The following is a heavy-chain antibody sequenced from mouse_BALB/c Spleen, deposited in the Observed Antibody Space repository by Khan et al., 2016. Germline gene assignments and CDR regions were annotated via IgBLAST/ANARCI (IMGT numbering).Heavy chain of an antibody. CDR1: GFTFSDYY. CDR2: ISDGGAYT. J-gene: IGHJ1*01. V-gene: IGHV5-4*02. Sequence: VELVESGGGLVKPGGSLKLPCAASGFTFSDYYMYWVRQTPEKRLEWVATISDGGAYTYYPDSVKGRFTIFRDNAKNNVYLQVSRLKSDDTAMYCCARTDGNYGYFDVWGAGTTVTVSS. D-gene: IGHD2-3*01. CDR3: ARTDGNYGYFDV.